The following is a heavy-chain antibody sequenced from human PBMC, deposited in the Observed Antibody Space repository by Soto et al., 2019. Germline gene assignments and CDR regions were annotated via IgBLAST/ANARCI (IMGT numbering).Heavy chain of an antibody. D-gene: IGHD3-16*01. Sequence: QVQLQESGPGLVKPSETLSLMCSVSGGSFTNSFWSWLRQPPGKGLELIGFISDTGSSRYSHSLYSLVTISIDTSKSQFSLTLTSVTAADTAVYYCARPLPATSGGGIDTWGQGSLVTVSS. V-gene: IGHV4-59*08. CDR1: GGSFTNSF. J-gene: IGHJ5*02. CDR3: ARPLPATSGGGIDT. CDR2: ISDTGSS.